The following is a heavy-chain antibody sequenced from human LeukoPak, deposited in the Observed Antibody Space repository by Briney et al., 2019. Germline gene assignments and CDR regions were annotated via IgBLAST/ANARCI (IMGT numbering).Heavy chain of an antibody. D-gene: IGHD2-8*01. CDR1: GGSISTYY. CDR3: ASRNGGADY. Sequence: SETLSLTCTVSGGSISTYYWSWIRQPPGMGLEWIGFIYYTGSTNYNPSLKSRVIMSVDTSKNQFSLKLSSVTAADTAVYYCASRNGGADYWGQGTLVTVSS. CDR2: IYYTGST. V-gene: IGHV4-59*01. J-gene: IGHJ4*02.